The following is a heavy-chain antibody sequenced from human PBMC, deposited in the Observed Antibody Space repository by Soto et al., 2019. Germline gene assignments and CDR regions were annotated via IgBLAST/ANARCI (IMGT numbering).Heavy chain of an antibody. V-gene: IGHV3-74*01. J-gene: IGHJ6*02. Sequence: HPGGSLRLSCAASGFTFSSYWMHWVRQAPGKGLVWVSRINSDGSSTSYADSVKGRFTISRDNAKNTLYLQMNSLRAEDTAVYYCARGLHSRSPEWELLGYHYYGMDVWGQGTTVTVSS. CDR2: INSDGSST. CDR3: ARGLHSRSPEWELLGYHYYGMDV. D-gene: IGHD1-26*01. CDR1: GFTFSSYW.